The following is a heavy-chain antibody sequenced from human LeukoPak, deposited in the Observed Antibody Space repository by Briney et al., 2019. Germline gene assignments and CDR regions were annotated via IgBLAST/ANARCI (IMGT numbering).Heavy chain of an antibody. CDR2: ISSSSIYT. CDR3: ARGSPPDY. V-gene: IGHV3-11*05. J-gene: IGHJ4*02. D-gene: IGHD2-15*01. CDR1: GFIFSDYY. Sequence: GGSLRLSCAASGFIFSDYYMSWIRQAPGKGLERLSYISSSSIYTSYADSVKGRFTISRDNAKNSLYLQLNSLRAEDTAVYYCARGSPPDYWGQGTLVTVSS.